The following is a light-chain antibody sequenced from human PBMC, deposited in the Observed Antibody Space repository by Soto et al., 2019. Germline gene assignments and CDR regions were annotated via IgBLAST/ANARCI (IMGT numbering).Light chain of an antibody. Sequence: QSVLTQPPLVSGAPGQRVTISCTGSSSNIGANYDVHWYQQLPGTAPKLIIYGNSNRPSGVPDRFSGSRSGTSASLAITGLQAEDAADYYCQSYDNRLSGSVVFGGGTKLTVL. CDR3: QSYDNRLSGSVV. CDR2: GNS. V-gene: IGLV1-40*01. J-gene: IGLJ2*01. CDR1: SSNIGANYD.